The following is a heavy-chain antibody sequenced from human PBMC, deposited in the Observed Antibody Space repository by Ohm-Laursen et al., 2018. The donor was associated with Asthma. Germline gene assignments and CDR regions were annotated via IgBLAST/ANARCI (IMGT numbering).Heavy chain of an antibody. Sequence: SLRLSCSAAGFTFSSYAMHWVRQAPGKGLEWVAVISYDGSNKYYADSVKGRFTISRDNSKNTLYLQMNSLRAEDTAVYYCARDYYGAAAAPEYYYGMDVWGQGTTVTVSS. J-gene: IGHJ6*02. CDR2: ISYDGSNK. V-gene: IGHV3-30-3*01. CDR1: GFTFSSYA. CDR3: ARDYYGAAAAPEYYYGMDV. D-gene: IGHD6-13*01.